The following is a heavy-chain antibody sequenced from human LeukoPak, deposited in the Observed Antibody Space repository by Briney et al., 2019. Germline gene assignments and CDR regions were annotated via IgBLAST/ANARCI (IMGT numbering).Heavy chain of an antibody. J-gene: IGHJ4*02. CDR3: ARLARFEELSPRYYFDN. Sequence: SETLSLICTVSGGSMNYYYWSWIRQPPGQGLEWIGYIYYRGTTNYLPSLKDRVDISIDTSKNQFSLRLYSVTAADTAVYFCARLARFEELSPRYYFDNWGLGTLVTVSP. CDR2: IYYRGTT. V-gene: IGHV4-59*08. CDR1: GGSMNYYY. D-gene: IGHD3-16*02.